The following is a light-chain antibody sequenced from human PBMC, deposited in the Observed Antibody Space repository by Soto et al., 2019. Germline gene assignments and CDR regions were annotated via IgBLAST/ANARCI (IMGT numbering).Light chain of an antibody. V-gene: IGLV2-8*01. Sequence: QSALTQPPSASGSPGQSLTISCTGTSTDVGNYNYVSWYQQNPGKAPKLMISDVNRRPSGVPDRFSGSKSGNTASLTVSGLQAEDEADYYCSSYAGSNNWVFGGGTKVTVL. J-gene: IGLJ3*02. CDR1: STDVGNYNY. CDR3: SSYAGSNNWV. CDR2: DVN.